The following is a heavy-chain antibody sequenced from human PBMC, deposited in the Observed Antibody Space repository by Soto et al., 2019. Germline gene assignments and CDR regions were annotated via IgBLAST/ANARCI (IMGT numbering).Heavy chain of an antibody. CDR3: ARGEGYYDSSGLEYYHGMDV. V-gene: IGHV1-69*01. J-gene: IGHJ6*02. CDR1: GGTFRSHA. CDR2: FIPIFGTS. D-gene: IGHD3-22*01. Sequence: QVELVQSGAEVKKPGSSVKVSCQASGGTFRSHAIAWVRQAPGQGLEWMGDFIPIFGTSNYAQKFQGRISITADESRTTAYMELSTVTDEDTATYYCARGEGYYDSSGLEYYHGMDVWGQGTTLTVSS.